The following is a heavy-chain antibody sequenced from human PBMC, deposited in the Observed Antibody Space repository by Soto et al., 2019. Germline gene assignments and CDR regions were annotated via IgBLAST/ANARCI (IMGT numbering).Heavy chain of an antibody. V-gene: IGHV6-1*01. CDR2: TYYRSKWFN. J-gene: IGHJ3*02. CDR3: ARSRPYSSGWYAIDI. Sequence: QTLSLTCAISGDSVSSNSGAWNWIRQSPSRGLEWLGRTYYRSKWFNDYAESVKRRITINPDTSKNQFSLQLNSVTPEDTAVYYCARSRPYSSGWYAIDIWGQGTMVTVSS. D-gene: IGHD6-19*01. CDR1: GDSVSSNSGA.